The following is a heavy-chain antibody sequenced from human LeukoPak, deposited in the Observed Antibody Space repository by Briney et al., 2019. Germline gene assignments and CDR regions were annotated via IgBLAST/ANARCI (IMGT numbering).Heavy chain of an antibody. J-gene: IGHJ4*02. D-gene: IGHD3-10*01. CDR3: ASWGSGSSDY. CDR1: GVSISSYY. V-gene: IGHV4-59*01. Sequence: SETLSLTCTVSGVSISSYYRSWIRQPPGKGLEWIGYIYYSGSTNYNPSLKSRVTISVDTSKNQFSLKLSSVTAADTAVYYCASWGSGSSDYWGQGTLVTVSS. CDR2: IYYSGST.